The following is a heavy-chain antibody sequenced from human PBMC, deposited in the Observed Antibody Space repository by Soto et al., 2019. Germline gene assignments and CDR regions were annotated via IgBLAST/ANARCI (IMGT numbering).Heavy chain of an antibody. J-gene: IGHJ5*02. D-gene: IGHD6-13*01. Sequence: EVQLVESGGGLVQPGGSLRLSCAASGFTFSSYWMSWVRQAPGKGLEWVANIKQDGSEKYYVDSVKGRFTISRDNAKNSLYLQMNSLRAEDTAVYYWARAESGYSSSWYEPWVREFWFDPWGQGTLVTVSS. CDR1: GFTFSSYW. V-gene: IGHV3-7*03. CDR3: ARAESGYSSSWYEPWVREFWFDP. CDR2: IKQDGSEK.